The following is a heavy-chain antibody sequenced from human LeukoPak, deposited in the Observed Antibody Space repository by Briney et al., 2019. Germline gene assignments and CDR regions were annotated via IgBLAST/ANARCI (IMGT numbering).Heavy chain of an antibody. J-gene: IGHJ4*02. V-gene: IGHV3-23*01. Sequence: GGSLRLSCAASGFTFSSYAMSWVRQAPGKGLECISGFSGSGGSTYYADSVKGRFTISRDNSKNTLYLQMNSLRAEDTAVYYCAKDNDDIVVVPAAILDYWGQGTLVTVSS. CDR3: AKDNDDIVVVPAAILDY. CDR1: GFTFSSYA. D-gene: IGHD2-2*01. CDR2: FSGSGGST.